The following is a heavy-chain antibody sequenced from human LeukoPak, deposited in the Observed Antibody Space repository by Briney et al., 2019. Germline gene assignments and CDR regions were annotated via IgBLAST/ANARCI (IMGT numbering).Heavy chain of an antibody. CDR3: ANSDSSGWYAGAHYGMDV. D-gene: IGHD6-19*01. V-gene: IGHV3-30*18. J-gene: IGHJ6*02. CDR1: GFTFSSYG. Sequence: GGSLRLSYAASGFTFSSYGMHWGRQAPGKGLEWVAVISYDGSNKYYADSVKGRFTISRDNSKNTLYLQMNSLRAEDTAVYYCANSDSSGWYAGAHYGMDVWGQGTTVAVSS. CDR2: ISYDGSNK.